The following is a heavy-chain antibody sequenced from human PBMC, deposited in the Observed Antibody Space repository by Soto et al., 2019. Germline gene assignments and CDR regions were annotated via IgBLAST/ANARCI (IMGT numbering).Heavy chain of an antibody. CDR1: GFIFSRCA. D-gene: IGHD1-20*01. J-gene: IGHJ4*02. Sequence: GGSLRLSCAASGFIFSRCAMHWVRQAPGKGLEFISAISPDGDDTYYGNSVKGRFTISRDNSRDTLYLQMGSLRAEDMAVYYCAARIIADNDYWGQGTQVTVSS. V-gene: IGHV3-64*01. CDR3: AARIIADNDY. CDR2: ISPDGDDT.